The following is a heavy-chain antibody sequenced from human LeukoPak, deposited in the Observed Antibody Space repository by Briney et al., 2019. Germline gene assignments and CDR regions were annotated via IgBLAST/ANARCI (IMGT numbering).Heavy chain of an antibody. Sequence: GGSLRLSCAASGFTVSSSYMSWVRQAPGKGLEWGSVIHSGGNTYYADSVKGRFTISRDNSKNTLFLQMNSLRDEDTAIYYCAKSYDSSGYYQFDYWGQGTLVTVSS. V-gene: IGHV3-53*01. D-gene: IGHD3-22*01. CDR1: GFTVSSSY. J-gene: IGHJ4*02. CDR3: AKSYDSSGYYQFDY. CDR2: IHSGGNT.